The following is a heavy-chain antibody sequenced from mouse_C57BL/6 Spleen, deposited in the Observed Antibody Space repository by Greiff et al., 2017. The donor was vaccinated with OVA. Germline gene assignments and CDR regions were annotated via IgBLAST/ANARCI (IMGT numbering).Heavy chain of an antibody. Sequence: QVQLQQPGAELVKPGASVKLSCKASGYTFTSYWMHWVKQRPGQGLEWIGMIHPNSGSTNYNEKFKSKATLTVDKSSSTAYMQLSSLTSEDSAVYYCAPFYYDYEYYFDYWGQGTTLTVSS. CDR1: GYTFTSYW. CDR3: APFYYDYEYYFDY. J-gene: IGHJ2*01. D-gene: IGHD2-4*01. V-gene: IGHV1-64*01. CDR2: IHPNSGST.